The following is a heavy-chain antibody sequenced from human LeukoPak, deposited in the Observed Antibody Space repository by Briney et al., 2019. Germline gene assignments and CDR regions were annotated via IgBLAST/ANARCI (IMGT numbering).Heavy chain of an antibody. J-gene: IGHJ4*02. V-gene: IGHV3-66*04. CDR3: ARHSYDFWSGYYTKHLDY. Sequence: GGSLRLSCAASGFTVSSNYMSWVRQAPGKGLEWVSVIYSGGSTYYADSVKGRFTISRDNSKNTLYLQMNSLRAEDTAVYYCARHSYDFWSGYYTKHLDYWGQGTLVTVSS. CDR1: GFTVSSNY. D-gene: IGHD3-3*01. CDR2: IYSGGST.